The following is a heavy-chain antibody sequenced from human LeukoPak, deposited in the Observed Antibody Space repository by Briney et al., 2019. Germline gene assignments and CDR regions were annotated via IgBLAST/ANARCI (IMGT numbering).Heavy chain of an antibody. CDR1: GYTFTGYY. CDR2: INPNSGGT. D-gene: IGHD6-13*01. V-gene: IGHV1-2*06. Sequence: ASVKVSCKASGYTFTGYYMHWVRQAPGQGLEWMGRINPNSGGTNYAKKFQGRVTMTRDTSISTAYMELSRLRSDDTAVYYCARVSGSSWGGDFDYWGQGTLVTVSS. CDR3: ARVSGSSWGGDFDY. J-gene: IGHJ4*02.